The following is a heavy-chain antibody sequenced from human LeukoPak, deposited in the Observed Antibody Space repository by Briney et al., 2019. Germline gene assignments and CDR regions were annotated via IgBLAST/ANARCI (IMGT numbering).Heavy chain of an antibody. Sequence: PGGSLRLSCAASGFTFSSYAMSWVRQAPGKGLEWVSSISSSSSYIYYADSVKGRFTISRDNAKNSLYLQMNSLRAEDTAVYYCARGDIVVLPAAIPFDYWGQGTLVTVSS. CDR1: GFTFSSYA. J-gene: IGHJ4*02. V-gene: IGHV3-21*01. D-gene: IGHD2-2*01. CDR3: ARGDIVVLPAAIPFDY. CDR2: ISSSSSYI.